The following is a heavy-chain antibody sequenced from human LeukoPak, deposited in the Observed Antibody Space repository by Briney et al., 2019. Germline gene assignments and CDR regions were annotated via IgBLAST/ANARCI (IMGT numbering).Heavy chain of an antibody. Sequence: GSSVKVSCKASGGTFSSYAISWVRQAPGQGLEWMGWISAYNGNTNYAQKLQGRVTMTTDTSTSTAYMELRSLRSDDTAVYYCARELDSSGYYNFDYWGQGTLVTVSS. CDR1: GGTFSSYA. D-gene: IGHD3-22*01. CDR2: ISAYNGNT. CDR3: ARELDSSGYYNFDY. V-gene: IGHV1-18*01. J-gene: IGHJ4*02.